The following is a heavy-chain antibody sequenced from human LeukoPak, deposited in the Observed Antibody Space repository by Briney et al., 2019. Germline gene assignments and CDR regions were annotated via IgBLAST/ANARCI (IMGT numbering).Heavy chain of an antibody. J-gene: IGHJ6*03. Sequence: GGSLRLSCAASGFTFSSYGMHWVRQAPGKGLEWVAFIRYDGSNKYYADSVKGRFTISRDNSKNTLYLQMNGLRAEDTAVYYCAKVGPWFGELLFYYYYMDVWGKGTTVTISS. CDR1: GFTFSSYG. CDR2: IRYDGSNK. V-gene: IGHV3-30*02. D-gene: IGHD3-10*01. CDR3: AKVGPWFGELLFYYYYMDV.